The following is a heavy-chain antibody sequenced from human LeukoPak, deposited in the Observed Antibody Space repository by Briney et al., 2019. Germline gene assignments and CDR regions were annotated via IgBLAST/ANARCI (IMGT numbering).Heavy chain of an antibody. V-gene: IGHV3-23*01. D-gene: IGHD2-2*01. J-gene: IGHJ4*02. CDR1: GFTFSSYA. CDR3: AKLGYCSSTSCPDFDY. CDR2: ISGSGGST. Sequence: GGSLRLSRAASGFTFSSYAMSWVRQAPGKGLEWVSAISGSGGSTYYADSVKGRFTISRDNSKNTLYLQMNSLRAEDTAVYYCAKLGYCSSTSCPDFDYWGQGTLVTVSS.